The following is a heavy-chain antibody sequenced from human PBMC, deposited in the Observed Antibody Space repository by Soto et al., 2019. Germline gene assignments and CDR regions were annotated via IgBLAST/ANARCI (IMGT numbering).Heavy chain of an antibody. V-gene: IGHV4-34*01. CDR3: ATENQDFDY. J-gene: IGHJ4*02. CDR1: GGSFSGYY. Sequence: SETLSLTCAVYGGSFSGYYWSWIRQPPGKGLEWIGEINHSGSTNYNPSLKSRVTISGDTSKNQFPLRLSSGTAADTAVYYCATENQDFDYWGQGTLVTVSS. CDR2: INHSGST.